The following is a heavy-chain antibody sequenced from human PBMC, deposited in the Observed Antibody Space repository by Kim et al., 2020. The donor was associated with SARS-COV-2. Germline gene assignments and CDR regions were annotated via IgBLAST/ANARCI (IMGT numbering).Heavy chain of an antibody. CDR2: ISYDGSNK. CDR3: AKEYVAVAGTSTWDYGMDV. V-gene: IGHV3-30*18. CDR1: GFTFSSYG. D-gene: IGHD6-19*01. Sequence: GGSLRLSCAASGFTFSSYGMHWVRQAPGKGLEWVAVISYDGSNKYYADSVKGRFTISRDNSKNTLYLQMNSLRAEDTAVYYCAKEYVAVAGTSTWDYGMDVWGQGTTVTVSS. J-gene: IGHJ6*02.